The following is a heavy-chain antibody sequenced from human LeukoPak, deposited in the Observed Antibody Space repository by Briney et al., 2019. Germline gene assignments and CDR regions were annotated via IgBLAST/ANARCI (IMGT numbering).Heavy chain of an antibody. Sequence: SETLSLTCTVSGGPVNSYNWNWIRQPPGKGLEWIGYISETGSPKYNPSLENRVTLSLDTSKNLFSLNLRSATVADTAVYYCARQDALGKYPPPYYMDVWGKGTTVIVS. V-gene: IGHV4-59*08. CDR2: ISETGSP. D-gene: IGHD3-16*01. J-gene: IGHJ6*03. CDR1: GGPVNSYN. CDR3: ARQDALGKYPPPYYMDV.